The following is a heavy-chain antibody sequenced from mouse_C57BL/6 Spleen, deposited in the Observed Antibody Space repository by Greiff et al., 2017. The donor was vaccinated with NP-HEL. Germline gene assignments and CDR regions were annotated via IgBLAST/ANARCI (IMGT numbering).Heavy chain of an antibody. CDR1: GYTFTSYW. CDR2: IDPSDSYT. V-gene: IGHV1-69*01. Sequence: QVQLQQPGAELVMPGASVKLSCKASGYTFTSYWMHWVKQRPGQGLEWIGEIDPSDSYTNYNQKFKGKSTLTVDKSSSTAYMQLSSLTSEDSAVYYCARPISFGGFDYWGQGTTLTVSS. J-gene: IGHJ2*01. D-gene: IGHD6-5*01. CDR3: ARPISFGGFDY.